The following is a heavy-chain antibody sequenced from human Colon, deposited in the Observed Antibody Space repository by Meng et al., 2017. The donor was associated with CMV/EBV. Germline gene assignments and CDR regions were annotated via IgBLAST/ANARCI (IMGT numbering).Heavy chain of an antibody. CDR3: TRSSGTYSWASDY. CDR1: GFTVNGYA. J-gene: IGHJ4*02. Sequence: SGFTVNGYAIRWVRQAPGGGLGWIGRIKHKAENYATAYAASVRDRFTLSRDDSQNTAYLQMNSLKTEDTAVYYCTRSSGTYSWASDYWGQGALVTVSS. D-gene: IGHD1-26*01. CDR2: IKHKAENYAT. V-gene: IGHV3-73*01.